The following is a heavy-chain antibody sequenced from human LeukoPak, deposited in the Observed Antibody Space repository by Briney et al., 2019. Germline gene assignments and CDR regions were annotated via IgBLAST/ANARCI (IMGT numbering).Heavy chain of an antibody. CDR2: IWYDGSNK. D-gene: IGHD2-15*01. CDR1: GFTFSSYG. Sequence: GGSLRLSCAASGFTFSSYGMHWVRQAPGKGLEWVAVIWYDGSNKYYADSVKGRFTISRDNSKNTLYLQMNSLRGEDTAVYFCAKAVGVAATSPTSYFNYGMDVWGQGTTVTVSS. J-gene: IGHJ6*02. V-gene: IGHV3-33*06. CDR3: AKAVGVAATSPTSYFNYGMDV.